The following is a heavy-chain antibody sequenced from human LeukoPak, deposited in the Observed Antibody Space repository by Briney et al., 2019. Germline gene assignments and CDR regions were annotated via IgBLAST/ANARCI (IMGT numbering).Heavy chain of an antibody. CDR1: GGSFNGYY. CDR3: ARGPYKYDGSGAFDI. Sequence: SETLSLTCGVYGGSFNGYYWTWIRQPPGKGLEWIGEINHSGSTNYNPSLKSRVTISVDTSKNQFSLKLTSVTAADTAVYYCARGPYKYDGSGAFDIWGQGTKVTVSS. V-gene: IGHV4-34*01. D-gene: IGHD3-22*01. J-gene: IGHJ3*02. CDR2: INHSGST.